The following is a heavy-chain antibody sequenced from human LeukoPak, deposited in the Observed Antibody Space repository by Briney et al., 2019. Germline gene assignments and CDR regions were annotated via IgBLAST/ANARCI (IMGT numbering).Heavy chain of an antibody. D-gene: IGHD2-15*01. CDR2: ISFNGGRT. CDR1: GFTFSSYA. V-gene: IGHV3-64D*06. CDR3: AKDRGGMSTCDAFDI. Sequence: PGGSLRLSCSASGFTFSSYAMHWVRQAPGKGLGYVSGISFNGGRTHYADSVKGRFTISRDNSKNTLYLQMSSLRAEDTAVYYCAKDRGGMSTCDAFDIWGQGTMVTVSS. J-gene: IGHJ3*02.